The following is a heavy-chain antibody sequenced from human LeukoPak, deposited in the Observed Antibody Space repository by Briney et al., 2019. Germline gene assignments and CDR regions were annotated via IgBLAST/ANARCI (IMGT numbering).Heavy chain of an antibody. Sequence: GGSLRLSCAASGFTFSSYWMSLVRQTPGKGLEWVANINKDGSEKYYMDSVRGRFTISRDNAKNSLSLQMNSLRVEDTAVYYCARELVVGPAEYFQNWGQGTLVTVSS. CDR1: GFTFSSYW. V-gene: IGHV3-7*01. J-gene: IGHJ1*01. CDR2: INKDGSEK. CDR3: ARELVVGPAEYFQN. D-gene: IGHD2-8*02.